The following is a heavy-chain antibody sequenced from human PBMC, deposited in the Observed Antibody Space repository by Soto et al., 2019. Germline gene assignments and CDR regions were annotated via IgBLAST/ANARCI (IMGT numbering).Heavy chain of an antibody. CDR2: IYYSGST. J-gene: IGHJ5*02. Sequence: PSETLSLTCTVSGGSISSSSYYWGWIRQPPGKGLEWIGYIYYSGSTNYNPSLKSRVTISVDTSKNQFSLKLSSVTAADTAVYYCARSPARDLEWFDPWGQGTLVTVSS. V-gene: IGHV4-61*05. D-gene: IGHD1-1*01. CDR3: ARSPARDLEWFDP. CDR1: GGSISSSSYY.